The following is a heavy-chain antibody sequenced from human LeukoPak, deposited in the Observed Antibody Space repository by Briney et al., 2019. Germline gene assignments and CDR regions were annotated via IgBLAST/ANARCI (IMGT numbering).Heavy chain of an antibody. CDR3: ARPSYGGSSFDY. J-gene: IGHJ4*02. D-gene: IGHD4-23*01. Sequence: ASVKVSCKASGYTFTGYYMHWVRQAPGQGLEWMGWINPNSGGTNYAQKFQGRVTMTRDTSISTAYMELSRLRSDDTAVYYCARPSYGGSSFDYWGQGTLVTVSS. V-gene: IGHV1-2*02. CDR2: INPNSGGT. CDR1: GYTFTGYY.